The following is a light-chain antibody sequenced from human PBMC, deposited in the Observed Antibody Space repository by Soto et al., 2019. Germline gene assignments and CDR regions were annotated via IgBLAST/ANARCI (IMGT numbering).Light chain of an antibody. CDR3: VQYDLYSP. CDR2: DAS. Sequence: ASQSISVSLAWYQQKPGKAPNLLIYDASTLQGGVPSRFIGSGSGTEFTLTFTSSRPNDLPIYFSVQYDLYSPFCQGTKVDIK. V-gene: IGKV1-5*01. CDR1: QSISVS. J-gene: IGKJ1*01.